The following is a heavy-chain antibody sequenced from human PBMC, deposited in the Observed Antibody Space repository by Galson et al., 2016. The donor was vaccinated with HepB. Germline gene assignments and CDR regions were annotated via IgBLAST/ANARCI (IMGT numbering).Heavy chain of an antibody. CDR3: AKARLGYCSSTACNEGMDV. CDR1: GFTFSNYV. Sequence: SLRLSCAASGFTFSNYVINWVRQAPGKGLEWVSAICGSAVSTYYADSVKGRFTISRDNSKNTVFLQMNSLRAEDTAVYYCAKARLGYCSSTACNEGMDVWGQGTTVTVSS. V-gene: IGHV3-23*01. J-gene: IGHJ6*02. D-gene: IGHD2-2*01. CDR2: ICGSAVST.